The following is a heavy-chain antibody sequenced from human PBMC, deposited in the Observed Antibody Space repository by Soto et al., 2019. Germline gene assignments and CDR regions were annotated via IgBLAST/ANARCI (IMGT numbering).Heavy chain of an antibody. V-gene: IGHV4-39*01. D-gene: IGHD1-26*01. CDR2: IYYSGST. CDR1: GGSISSGGYY. Sequence: SETLSLTCTVSGGSISSGGYYWSWIRQHPGKGLEWIGYIYYSGSTYYNPSLKSRVTISVDTSKNQFSLKLSSVTAADTAVYYCAIQEVGGSYVYTFDPWGQGTLVTVSS. CDR3: AIQEVGGSYVYTFDP. J-gene: IGHJ5*02.